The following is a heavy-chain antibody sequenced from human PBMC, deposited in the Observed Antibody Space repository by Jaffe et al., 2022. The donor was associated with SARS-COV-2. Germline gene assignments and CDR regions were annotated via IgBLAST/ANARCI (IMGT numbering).Heavy chain of an antibody. D-gene: IGHD2-15*01. Sequence: QVQLVQSGAEVKIPGASVKVSCEASGYTFTGYYIHWVRQAPGQGLEWMGWINPKSGGTDYGQKFQGRVTMTRDTSISTAYMELSSLRSDDSAVYYCARIYCSSSSCYDYLQHWGQGTLLTVSS. CDR2: INPKSGGT. V-gene: IGHV1-2*02. CDR1: GYTFTGYY. CDR3: ARIYCSSSSCYDYLQH. J-gene: IGHJ1*01.